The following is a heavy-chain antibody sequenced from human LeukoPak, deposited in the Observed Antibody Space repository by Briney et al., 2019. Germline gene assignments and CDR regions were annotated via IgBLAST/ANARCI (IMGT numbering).Heavy chain of an antibody. Sequence: ASVKVSCKASGYTFTGYYMHWVRQAPGQGLEWMGWINPNSGGTNYAQKFKGRVTMTRDTSISTAYMELSRLRSDDTAVYYCAIAGPNASAQYVFGAHFDYWGQGTLVTVSS. J-gene: IGHJ4*02. D-gene: IGHD3-3*01. CDR1: GYTFTGYY. CDR3: AIAGPNASAQYVFGAHFDY. CDR2: INPNSGGT. V-gene: IGHV1-2*02.